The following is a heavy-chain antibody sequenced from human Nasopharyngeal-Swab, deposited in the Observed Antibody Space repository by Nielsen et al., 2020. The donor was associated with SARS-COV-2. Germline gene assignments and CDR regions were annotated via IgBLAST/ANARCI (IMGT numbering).Heavy chain of an antibody. D-gene: IGHD5-24*01. V-gene: IGHV4-34*01. J-gene: IGHJ4*02. CDR1: GGSISSYY. CDR3: AREMASFDN. Sequence: SETLSLTCTVSGGSISSYYWSWIRQPPEKGLEWIGEINHSGSTNYNPSLKSRVTISVDTSENQFSLKLRSVTAADTAVYYCAREMASFDNWGQGTLVTVSS. CDR2: INHSGST.